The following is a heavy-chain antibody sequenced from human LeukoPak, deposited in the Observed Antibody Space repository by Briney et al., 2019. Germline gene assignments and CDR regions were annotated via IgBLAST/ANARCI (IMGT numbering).Heavy chain of an antibody. CDR1: GFTFDDYA. CDR3: AKDKGYQLPAFNWFDP. CDR2: ISWNSGSI. J-gene: IGHJ5*02. D-gene: IGHD2-2*01. V-gene: IGHV3-9*01. Sequence: GRSLRLSCAASGFTFDDYAMHWVRQAPGKGLEWVSGISWNSGSIGYADSVKGRFTISRDNAKNSLYLQMNSLRAEDTALYYCAKDKGYQLPAFNWFDPRGQGTLVTVSS.